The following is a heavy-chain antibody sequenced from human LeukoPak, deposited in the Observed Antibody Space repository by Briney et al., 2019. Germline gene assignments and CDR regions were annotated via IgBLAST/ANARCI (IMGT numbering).Heavy chain of an antibody. J-gene: IGHJ6*03. CDR1: GYTFTSYG. CDR2: ISAYNGDT. CDR3: TILAEWMSYYYMDV. D-gene: IGHD2-2*03. Sequence: ASVKVSCKASGYTFTSYGISWVRQAPGQGLEWMGWISAYNGDTNYAQKLQGRVTMTRNTSISTAYMELSSLRSEDTAVYYCTILAEWMSYYYMDVWGKGTTVTVSS. V-gene: IGHV1-18*01.